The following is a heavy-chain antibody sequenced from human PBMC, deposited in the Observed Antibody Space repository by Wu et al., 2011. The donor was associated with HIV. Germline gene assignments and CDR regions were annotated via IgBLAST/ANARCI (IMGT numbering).Heavy chain of an antibody. Sequence: QVQLVQSGAEVKKRWAVSEGLCKASGYTFTGYYMHWVRQAPGQGLEWMGRISAYNGDTNYAQKFQGRVTMTTDTSTSTAYMELRSLRSDDTAFYYCARYHIVVVPAAPKPYYYYYMDVWGKGTTVTVSS. V-gene: IGHV1-18*04. D-gene: IGHD2-2*01. CDR1: GYTFTGYY. CDR3: ARYHIVVVPAAPKPYYYYYMDV. CDR2: ISAYNGDT. J-gene: IGHJ6*03.